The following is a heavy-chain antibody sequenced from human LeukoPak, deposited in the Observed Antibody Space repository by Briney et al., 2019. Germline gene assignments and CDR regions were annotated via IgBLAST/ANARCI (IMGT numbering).Heavy chain of an antibody. D-gene: IGHD3-22*01. Sequence: GGSLRLSCAASGFTFSNYAMSWVRQAPGRGLEWVSGISGGGGSTYHADSVKGRLTISRDNSKNTLYLHMNSLRDEDTAVYYCAKVGIRISLIVVVFTTADDWYFDLWGRGTLVTVSS. CDR2: ISGGGGST. J-gene: IGHJ2*01. CDR3: AKVGIRISLIVVVFTTADDWYFDL. CDR1: GFTFSNYA. V-gene: IGHV3-23*01.